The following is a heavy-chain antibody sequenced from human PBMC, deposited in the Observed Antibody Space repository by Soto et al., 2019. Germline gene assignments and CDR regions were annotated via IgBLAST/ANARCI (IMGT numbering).Heavy chain of an antibody. Sequence: SQLMSVTCSVGDGSISSYYWSCIRQPPGKGLEWIGYIYYSGSTNYNPSLKSRVTISVDTSKNQFPLKLSSVTAADTAVYYCARGPPQKVYYYYMDVWGKGTTVTVSS. CDR3: ARGPPQKVYYYYMDV. V-gene: IGHV4-59*01. J-gene: IGHJ6*03. CDR2: IYYSGST. CDR1: DGSISSYY.